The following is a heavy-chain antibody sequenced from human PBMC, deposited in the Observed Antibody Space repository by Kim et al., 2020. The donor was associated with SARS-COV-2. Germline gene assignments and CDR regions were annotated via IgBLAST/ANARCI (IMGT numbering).Heavy chain of an antibody. D-gene: IGHD3-10*01. CDR3: ARGPAELLSWFDS. V-gene: IGHV3-53*01. CDR1: GFTVSSDY. Sequence: GGSLRLSCAASGFTVSSDYMSWVRQAPGKGLEWVLGIYSGGSTYYADSVKGRFTISRDNSKNTLYLQMNSLRAEDTAVYYCARGPAELLSWFDSWGQGTLVTVSS. J-gene: IGHJ5*01. CDR2: IYSGGST.